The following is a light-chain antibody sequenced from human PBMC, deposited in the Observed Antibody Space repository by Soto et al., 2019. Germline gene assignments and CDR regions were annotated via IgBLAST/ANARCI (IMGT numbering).Light chain of an antibody. CDR1: SSDDGGSDY. CDR2: EVT. V-gene: IGLV2-8*01. J-gene: IGLJ2*01. CDR3: SSFARGDNPHVL. Sequence: QSALTQPPSASGSPGQSVTISCTGTSSDDGGSDYVSWYQQDPGKAPKHIIYEVTKRPAGVPDRFSGSKSGNTASLTVSGLQADDESYYYCSSFARGDNPHVLFGGGTKVTVL.